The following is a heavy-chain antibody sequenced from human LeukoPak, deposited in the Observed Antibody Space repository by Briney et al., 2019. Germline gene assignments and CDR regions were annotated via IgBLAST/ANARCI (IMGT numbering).Heavy chain of an antibody. Sequence: GGSLRLSXAASGFTFDDYGMSWVRQAPGKGLEWVSGINWNGGSTGYADSVKGRFTISRDNAKNSLYLQMNSLRAEDTALYYCARSHRRWELLDYWGQGTLVTVSS. J-gene: IGHJ4*02. V-gene: IGHV3-20*04. CDR2: INWNGGST. CDR3: ARSHRRWELLDY. CDR1: GFTFDDYG. D-gene: IGHD1-26*01.